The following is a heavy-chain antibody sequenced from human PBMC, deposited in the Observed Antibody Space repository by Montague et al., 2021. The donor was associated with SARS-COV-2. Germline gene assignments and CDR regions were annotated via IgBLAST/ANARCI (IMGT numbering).Heavy chain of an antibody. Sequence: CAISGDSVFPNSAAWRWLRQSPPRGLEWLGWIYHRSKWYLDYAVAVKGRITINADTSRNQFSLQLNSVTPEDTAVYYCARAPYSSGFYGMDVWGQGTTVTVSS. V-gene: IGHV6-1*01. CDR1: GDSVFPNSAA. CDR3: ARAPYSSGFYGMDV. J-gene: IGHJ6*02. CDR2: IYHRSKWYL. D-gene: IGHD3-22*01.